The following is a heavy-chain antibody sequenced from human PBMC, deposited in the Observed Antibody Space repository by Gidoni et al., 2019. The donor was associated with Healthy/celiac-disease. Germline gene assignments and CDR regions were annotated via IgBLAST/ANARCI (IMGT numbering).Heavy chain of an antibody. J-gene: IGHJ5*02. Sequence: QVQLQQWGAGLLKPSETLSLTCAVYGGSFSGYYWSWIRQPPGKGLEWIGEINHSGSTNYNPSLKSRVTISVDTSKNQFSLKLSSVTAADTAVYYCARGRRITMVRGVPSWFDPWGQGTLVTVSS. CDR1: GGSFSGYY. V-gene: IGHV4-34*01. D-gene: IGHD3-10*01. CDR3: ARGRRITMVRGVPSWFDP. CDR2: INHSGST.